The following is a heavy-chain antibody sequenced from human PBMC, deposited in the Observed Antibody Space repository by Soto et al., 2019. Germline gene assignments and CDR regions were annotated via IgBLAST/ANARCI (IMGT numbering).Heavy chain of an antibody. Sequence: EVKLLESGGGLVQPGGSLRLSCAASGFTFSSYSMTWVRQAPGKGLEWVAHITASQGTTYYADSVQGRFTISRDTSRNTLYLQMNSLRAEDTALYYCAKCMQAYWNYDAHHIWGHGTMVTVSS. J-gene: IGHJ3*02. CDR2: ITASQGTT. CDR1: GFTFSSYS. D-gene: IGHD1-7*01. V-gene: IGHV3-23*01. CDR3: AKCMQAYWNYDAHHI.